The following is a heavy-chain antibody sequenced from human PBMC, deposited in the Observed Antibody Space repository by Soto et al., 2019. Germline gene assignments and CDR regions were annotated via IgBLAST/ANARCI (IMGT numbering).Heavy chain of an antibody. J-gene: IGHJ4*02. V-gene: IGHV3-7*03. Sequence: GGSLRLSCAASGFTFSSYWMSWVRQAPGKGLEWVANIKQDGSEKYYVDSVKGRFTISRDNAKNSLYLQMNSLRAEDTAVYYCATALSYSSSCYYFDCCGQGTLVTVSS. CDR3: ATALSYSSSCYYFDC. D-gene: IGHD6-13*01. CDR2: IKQDGSEK. CDR1: GFTFSSYW.